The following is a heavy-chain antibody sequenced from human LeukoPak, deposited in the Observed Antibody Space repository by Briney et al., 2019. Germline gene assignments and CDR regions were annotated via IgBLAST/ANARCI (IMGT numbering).Heavy chain of an antibody. CDR2: IYYSGST. Sequence: SETLSLTCTVSGGSISSSSYYWGWIRQPPGKGLEWIGSIYYSGSTYYNLSLKSRVTISVDTSKNQFSLKLSSVTAADTAVYYCARHYYDSSGSIGEAFDIWGQGTMVTVSS. D-gene: IGHD3-22*01. CDR1: GGSISSSSYY. CDR3: ARHYYDSSGSIGEAFDI. V-gene: IGHV4-39*01. J-gene: IGHJ3*02.